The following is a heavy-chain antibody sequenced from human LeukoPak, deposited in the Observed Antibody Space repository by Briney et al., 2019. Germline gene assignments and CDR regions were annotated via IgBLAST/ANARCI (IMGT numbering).Heavy chain of an antibody. CDR2: IRYDGSNK. D-gene: IGHD3-3*01. V-gene: IGHV3-30*02. J-gene: IGHJ4*02. CDR3: ARGKTDFWSGCFDY. Sequence: GGSLRLSCAASGITFSGYGMHWVRQAPGKGLEWVAFIRYDGSNKYYADSVKGRFTISRDNSKSTLYLQMNSLRAEDTAVYYCARGKTDFWSGCFDYWGQGTLVTVSS. CDR1: GITFSGYG.